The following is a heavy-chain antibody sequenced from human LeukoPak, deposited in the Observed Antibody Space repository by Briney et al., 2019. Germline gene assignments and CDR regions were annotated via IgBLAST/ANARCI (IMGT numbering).Heavy chain of an antibody. CDR3: ARGDGSGWLFDY. CDR1: GGTFINYA. J-gene: IGHJ4*02. V-gene: IGHV1-69*13. D-gene: IGHD6-19*01. Sequence: AAVTVSYKASGGTFINYAISWVRQAPGQGGEGMGGIIPIFGTANYAQKFQGRVTITADESTSTAYMELSSLRSEDTAVYYCARGDGSGWLFDYWGQGTLVTASS. CDR2: IIPIFGTA.